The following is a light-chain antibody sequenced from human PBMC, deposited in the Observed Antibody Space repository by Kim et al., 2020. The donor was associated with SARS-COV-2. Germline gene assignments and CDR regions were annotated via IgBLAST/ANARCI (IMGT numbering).Light chain of an antibody. Sequence: LAPGERATPSCRASQSGSSSYVGWRQQMAGQARSLLIHCATSRATGIAGRFGGGGAGTDFSLTSSRLEPEVFAVYYSQQYGSSPRTFGQGTKLE. CDR3: QQYGSSPRT. CDR1: QSGSSSY. V-gene: IGKV3-20*01. J-gene: IGKJ2*01. CDR2: CAT.